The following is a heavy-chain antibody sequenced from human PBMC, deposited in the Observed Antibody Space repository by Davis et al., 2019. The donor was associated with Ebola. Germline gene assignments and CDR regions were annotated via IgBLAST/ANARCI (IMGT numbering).Heavy chain of an antibody. V-gene: IGHV1-2*05. J-gene: IGHJ6*02. CDR1: GYTFTGHY. D-gene: IGHD3-10*01. CDR3: ARGQGRGDYGMDV. Sequence: SVKVSCKASGYTFTGHYMHWVRQAPGQGLEWMGRINPNSGDTNYVQKFQGRVTMTRDTSISTAYMELSRLRSDDTVVYYCARGQGRGDYGMDVWGQGTTVTVSS. CDR2: INPNSGDT.